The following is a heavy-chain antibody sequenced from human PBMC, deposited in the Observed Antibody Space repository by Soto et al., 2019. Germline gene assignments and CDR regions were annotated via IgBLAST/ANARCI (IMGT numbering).Heavy chain of an antibody. V-gene: IGHV1-69*01. CDR1: GGAFGSYS. Sequence: QVHLVQSGAEVKKPGSSVKVSCKASGGAFGSYSISWVRQSPGQGLEWMGGIIPFFGTKYYAQKFRGRVTITAGESTSTVYMELNGLRSGDTAIYYCANYSGNSWLGPWGEGTLVTVSS. D-gene: IGHD6-19*01. CDR3: ANYSGNSWLGP. CDR2: IIPFFGTK. J-gene: IGHJ5*02.